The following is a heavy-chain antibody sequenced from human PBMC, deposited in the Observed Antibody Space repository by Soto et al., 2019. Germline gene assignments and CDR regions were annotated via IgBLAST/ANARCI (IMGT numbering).Heavy chain of an antibody. Sequence: QVQLVQSGAEVKKPGSSVKVSCKTSGGTLRTSAISWVRQAPGQGLEWMGGIMPIFPTPDYAQNFQGRVTITADESTSTAYMELSSLRPEDTAVYYYARDKDRLQLGGNYYYIMDVWGQGTTVTVSS. CDR2: IMPIFPTP. CDR1: GGTLRTSA. V-gene: IGHV1-69*12. J-gene: IGHJ6*02. CDR3: ARDKDRLQLGGNYYYIMDV. D-gene: IGHD5-12*01.